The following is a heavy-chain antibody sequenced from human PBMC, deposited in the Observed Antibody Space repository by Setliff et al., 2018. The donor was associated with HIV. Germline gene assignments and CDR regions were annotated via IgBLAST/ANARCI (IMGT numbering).Heavy chain of an antibody. Sequence: LRLSCAASGFTFSSYSMNWVRQAPGKGLEWVSSISSSSSYIYYADSVKGRFTISRDNAKNSLYLQMNDLRAEDTAVYYCMYGGRTATTHWGQGTLVTVSS. D-gene: IGHD4-17*01. V-gene: IGHV3-21*01. CDR1: GFTFSSYS. CDR2: ISSSSSYI. CDR3: MYGGRTATTH. J-gene: IGHJ4*02.